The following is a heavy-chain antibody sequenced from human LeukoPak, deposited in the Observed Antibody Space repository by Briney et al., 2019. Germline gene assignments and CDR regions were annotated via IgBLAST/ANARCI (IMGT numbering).Heavy chain of an antibody. CDR3: VRCSVIASRRGDDAFDV. CDR2: ISSNNGNT. Sequence: ASVKVSCKASGYTFTKYGITWVRQAPGQGLEWMGWISSNNGNTYYAREFQGRVTMTTDTSTNTAYLDLGTLRFDDTAVYYCVRCSVIASRRGDDAFDVWGQGTMVTVSS. D-gene: IGHD6-6*01. J-gene: IGHJ3*01. V-gene: IGHV1-18*01. CDR1: GYTFTKYG.